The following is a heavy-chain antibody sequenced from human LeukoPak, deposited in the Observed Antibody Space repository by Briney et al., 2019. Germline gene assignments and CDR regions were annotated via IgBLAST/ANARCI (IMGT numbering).Heavy chain of an antibody. CDR2: INHSGST. V-gene: IGHV4-34*01. CDR1: GGSFSGYY. J-gene: IGHJ4*02. Sequence: SETLSLTCAVYGGSFSGYYWSWIRQPPGKGLEWIGEINHSGSTNYNPSLKSRVTISVDTSKNQFSLKLSSVTAADTAVYYCARDRVGRRGFDYWGQGTLVTVSS. D-gene: IGHD3-10*01. CDR3: ARDRVGRRGFDY.